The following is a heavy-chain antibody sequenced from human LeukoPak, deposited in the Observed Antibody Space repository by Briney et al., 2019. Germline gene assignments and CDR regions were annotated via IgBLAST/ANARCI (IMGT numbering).Heavy chain of an antibody. CDR3: TREGYFDY. V-gene: IGHV3-49*04. J-gene: IGHJ4*02. CDR2: IRSKAYGGTT. CDR1: GFTFGDYA. Sequence: GGSLRLSCAASGFTFGDYAMSWVRQAPGKGLEWVGFIRSKAYGGTTEYAASVKGRFTISRDDSKSIAYLQMNSLKTEDTAVYYCTREGYFDYWGQGTLVTVSS.